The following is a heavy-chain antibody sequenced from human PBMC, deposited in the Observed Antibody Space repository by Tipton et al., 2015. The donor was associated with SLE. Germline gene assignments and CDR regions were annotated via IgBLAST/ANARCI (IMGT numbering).Heavy chain of an antibody. CDR2: ISAYNGNT. Sequence: QLVQSGAEVKKPGASLKVSCKASGYTFTDFNIHWVRQTPGQGLEWMGWISAYNGNTNYAQKLQGRVTMTTDTSTSTAYMELRSLRSDDTAVYYCARGGALGYCTNGVCYYDYWGQGTLVTVSS. J-gene: IGHJ4*02. V-gene: IGHV1-18*01. CDR3: ARGGALGYCTNGVCYYDY. D-gene: IGHD2-8*01. CDR1: GYTFTDFN.